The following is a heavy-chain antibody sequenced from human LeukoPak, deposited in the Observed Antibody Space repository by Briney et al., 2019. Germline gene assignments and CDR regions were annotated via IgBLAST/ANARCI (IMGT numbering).Heavy chain of an antibody. Sequence: SETLSLTCTVSGGSISSYYWSWIRQPPGKGLEWIGYIYYSGSTNYNPSLKSRVTISVDTSKNQFSLKLSSVTAADTAVYYCARDSVELNGDIWGQGTMVTVSS. CDR2: IYYSGST. D-gene: IGHD1-26*01. J-gene: IGHJ3*02. V-gene: IGHV4-59*01. CDR1: GGSISSYY. CDR3: ARDSVELNGDI.